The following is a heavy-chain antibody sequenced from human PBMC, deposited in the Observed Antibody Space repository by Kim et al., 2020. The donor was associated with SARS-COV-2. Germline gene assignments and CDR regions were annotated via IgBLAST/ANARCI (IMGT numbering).Heavy chain of an antibody. Sequence: YADSVKRRFTISRDNAKNSLYLQMNSLRDEDTAVYYCARDTPVGATDFDYWGQGTLVTVSS. D-gene: IGHD1-26*01. V-gene: IGHV3-48*02. J-gene: IGHJ4*02. CDR3: ARDTPVGATDFDY.